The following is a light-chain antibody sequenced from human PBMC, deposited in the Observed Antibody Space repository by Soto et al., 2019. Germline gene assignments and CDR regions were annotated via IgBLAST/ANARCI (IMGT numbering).Light chain of an antibody. CDR3: SSYTSSSTL. CDR2: EVS. Sequence: QSVLTQPASVSGSLGQSITISCTGTSSDVGSYNYVSWYQQHPGKAPKLMIYEVSDWPSGISSHFSGSKSGNTASLTISGLQTEDEADYYCSSYTSSSTLFGTGTKVTVL. V-gene: IGLV2-14*01. J-gene: IGLJ1*01. CDR1: SSDVGSYNY.